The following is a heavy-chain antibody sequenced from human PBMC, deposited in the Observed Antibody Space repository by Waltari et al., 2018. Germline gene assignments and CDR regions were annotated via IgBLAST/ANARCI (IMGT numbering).Heavy chain of an antibody. Sequence: QVQLVQSGAEVKKPGASVKVSCKASGYTFTSYAMHWVRQAPGQRLEWMGWINAGNGNTKYSQKFQGRVTITRDTSASTAYMELSSLRSEDTAVYYCARDPKYSSSWYSSSAEYFQHWGQGTLVTVSS. CDR1: GYTFTSYA. CDR3: ARDPKYSSSWYSSSAEYFQH. CDR2: INAGNGNT. J-gene: IGHJ1*01. D-gene: IGHD6-13*01. V-gene: IGHV1-3*01.